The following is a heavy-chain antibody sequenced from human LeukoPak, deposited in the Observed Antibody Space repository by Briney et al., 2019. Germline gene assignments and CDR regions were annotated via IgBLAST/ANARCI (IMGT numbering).Heavy chain of an antibody. D-gene: IGHD2-15*01. V-gene: IGHV1-69*05. J-gene: IGHJ6*03. CDR3: ARDMCSGGSCYLYYYYYMDV. CDR2: IIPIFGTA. CDR1: GGTFSSYA. Sequence: ASVKVSCKASGGTFSSYAISWVRQAPGQGLEWMGGIIPIFGTANYAQKFQGRVTITTDESTSTAYMELSSLRSEDTAVYYCARDMCSGGSCYLYYYYYMDVWGKGTTVTVSS.